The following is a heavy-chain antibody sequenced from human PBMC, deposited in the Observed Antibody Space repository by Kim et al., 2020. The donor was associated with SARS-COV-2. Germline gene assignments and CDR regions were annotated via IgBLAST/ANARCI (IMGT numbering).Heavy chain of an antibody. V-gene: IGHV3-23*01. CDR2: ISGSGGST. J-gene: IGHJ4*02. CDR3: AKDFIHDYGDYLVGLFDY. D-gene: IGHD4-17*01. Sequence: GGSLRLSCAASGFTFSSYAMSWVRQAPGKGLEWVSAISGSGGSTYYADSVKGRFTISRDNSKNTLYLQMNSLRAEDTAVYYCAKDFIHDYGDYLVGLFDYWGQGTLVTVSS. CDR1: GFTFSSYA.